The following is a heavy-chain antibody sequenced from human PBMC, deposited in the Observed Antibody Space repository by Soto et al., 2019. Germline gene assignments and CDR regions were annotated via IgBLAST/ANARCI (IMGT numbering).Heavy chain of an antibody. CDR3: ASPGYSSRWYRINGVDY. CDR2: IYYSGST. V-gene: IGHV4-39*01. CDR1: GGSISSSSYY. J-gene: IGHJ4*02. Sequence: SETLSLTCTVSGGSISSSSYYWGWIRQPPGKGLEWIGSIYYSGSTHYNPSLKSRVTISVDTSKNQFSLNLSSVTAADTAVYYCASPGYSSRWYRINGVDYWGQGTLVTASS. D-gene: IGHD6-13*01.